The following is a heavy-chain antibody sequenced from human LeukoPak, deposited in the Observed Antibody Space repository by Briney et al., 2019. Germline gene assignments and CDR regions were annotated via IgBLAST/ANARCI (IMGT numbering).Heavy chain of an antibody. CDR2: IKTDGSTI. CDR3: ARVGQGEWFFDL. D-gene: IGHD1-26*01. CDR1: GFVFSNYW. V-gene: IGHV3-74*01. J-gene: IGHJ2*01. Sequence: PGGSLRLSCAASGFVFSNYWMHWVCQAPGKGLVWVSRIKTDGSTITYADSVKGRFTISRDNAMNTLYLQMNSLGAEDTAVYYCARVGQGEWFFDLWGRGTLVTVSS.